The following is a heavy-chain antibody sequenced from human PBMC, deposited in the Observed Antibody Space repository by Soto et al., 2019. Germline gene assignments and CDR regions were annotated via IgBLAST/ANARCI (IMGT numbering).Heavy chain of an antibody. CDR2: ISSSSSYI. J-gene: IGHJ4*02. V-gene: IGHV3-21*01. Sequence: PGGSLRLSCAAAGFTFSSYSMNWVRQAPGKGLEWGSSISSSSSYIYYADSVKRRFTISRDNSKNSLYLQMNSLRAEDTAVYYCARDRDSSPIGYWGQGTLVTVSS. CDR3: ARDRDSSPIGY. CDR1: GFTFSSYS. D-gene: IGHD6-13*01.